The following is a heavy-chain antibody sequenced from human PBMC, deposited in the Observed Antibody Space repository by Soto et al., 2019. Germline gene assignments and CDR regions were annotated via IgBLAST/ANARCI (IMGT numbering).Heavy chain of an antibody. CDR2: IDPSDSYT. CDR3: ARHVWYYDSSGYPTRYFGY. D-gene: IGHD3-22*01. V-gene: IGHV5-10-1*01. CDR1: GYSFTSYW. J-gene: IGHJ4*02. Sequence: PGESLKISCNGSGYSFTSYWISWVRQMPGKGLEWMGRIDPSDSYTNYSPSFQGHVTISADKSISTAYLQWSSLKASDTAMYYCARHVWYYDSSGYPTRYFGYWGQGTLVTVSS.